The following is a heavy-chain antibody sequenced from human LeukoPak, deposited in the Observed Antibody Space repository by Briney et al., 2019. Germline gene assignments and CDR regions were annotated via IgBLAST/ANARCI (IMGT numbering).Heavy chain of an antibody. CDR1: GFTFSSYA. CDR3: AKQDTPMVTAAVFDF. CDR2: ISGSGGST. D-gene: IGHD5-18*01. J-gene: IGHJ4*02. V-gene: IGHV3-23*01. Sequence: PGGSLRLSCAASGFTFSSYAMSWVRQAPGKGLEWVSIISGSGGSTYYADSVKGRFTISRDNSKNTLYLQMNSLRAEDTAVYYCAKQDTPMVTAAVFDFWGKGTLVTVSS.